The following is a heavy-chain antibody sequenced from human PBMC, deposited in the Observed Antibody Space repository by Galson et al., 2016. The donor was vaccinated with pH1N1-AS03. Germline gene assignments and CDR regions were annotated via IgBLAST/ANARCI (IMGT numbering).Heavy chain of an antibody. V-gene: IGHV4-61*02. D-gene: IGHD5-24*01. J-gene: IGHJ4*02. CDR3: AREDGSTVISKFDY. Sequence: TLSLTCTVSGASISSRTYYWSWIRQPAGKGLEWIGRGYSSGHTNYNPSLKGRVTISVDTSKNQFSLRLSSVTAADTAFYYCAREDGSTVISKFDYWGQGTLVTVSS. CDR1: GASISSRTYY. CDR2: GYSSGHT.